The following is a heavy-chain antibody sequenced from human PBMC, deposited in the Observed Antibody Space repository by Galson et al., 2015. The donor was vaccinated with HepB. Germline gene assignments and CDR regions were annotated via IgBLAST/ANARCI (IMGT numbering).Heavy chain of an antibody. CDR1: GFTFSSYW. D-gene: IGHD3-10*01. J-gene: IGHJ4*02. Sequence: SLRLSCAASGFTFSSYWMSWVRQAPGKGLEWVANIKQDGSEKYYVDSVKGRFTISRDNAKNSLYLQMNSLRAEDTAVYYCAREGGTTMVRGVRDFDYWGQGTLVTVSS. CDR3: AREGGTTMVRGVRDFDY. CDR2: IKQDGSEK. V-gene: IGHV3-7*03.